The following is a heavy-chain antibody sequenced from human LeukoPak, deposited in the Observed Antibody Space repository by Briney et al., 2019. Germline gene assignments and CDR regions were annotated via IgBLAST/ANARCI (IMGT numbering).Heavy chain of an antibody. CDR2: IPSGPTGI. Sequence: GGSLRLSCAASGFTFSDYSMNWVRQPPGKGLEWVSYIPSGPTGIHYADSVRGRFTISRDNGKNSLFLQMNSLRDEDTAVYYCVRDQHFALDIWGQGTMVAVSS. CDR1: GFTFSDYS. V-gene: IGHV3-48*02. D-gene: IGHD3-3*02. CDR3: VRDQHFALDI. J-gene: IGHJ3*02.